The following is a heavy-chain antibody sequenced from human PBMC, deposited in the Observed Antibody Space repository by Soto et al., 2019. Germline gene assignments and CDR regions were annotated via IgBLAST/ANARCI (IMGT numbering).Heavy chain of an antibody. CDR3: ASYEVLPANWLDR. D-gene: IGHD5-12*01. V-gene: IGHV1-18*01. J-gene: IGHJ5*02. CDR2: ISGYNGNT. Sequence: ASVKVSCKASGYILTNYGITWVRQAPGPGLEWMGWISGYNGNTKYADKLQGRVTMTTDTSTTTAYMELRGLRSDDTAVYYCASYEVLPANWLDRWGQGTLVTVSS. CDR1: GYILTNYG.